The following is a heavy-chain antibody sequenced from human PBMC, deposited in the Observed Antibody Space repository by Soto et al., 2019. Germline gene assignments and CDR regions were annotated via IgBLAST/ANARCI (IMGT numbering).Heavy chain of an antibody. J-gene: IGHJ6*02. CDR3: ARAGLRWLLLSDYYAMDV. D-gene: IGHD2-21*02. Sequence: GRFTISRDNAKNSLYVQMISLRAEDTAIYYCARAGLRWLLLSDYYAMDVWGQGTTVTVSS. V-gene: IGHV3-11*06.